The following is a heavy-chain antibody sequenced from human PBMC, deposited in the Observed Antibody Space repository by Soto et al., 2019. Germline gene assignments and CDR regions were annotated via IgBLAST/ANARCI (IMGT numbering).Heavy chain of an antibody. CDR3: AREYIAVAGMFDY. J-gene: IGHJ4*02. CDR2: IWYDGSNK. D-gene: IGHD6-19*01. V-gene: IGHV3-33*01. Sequence: GGSLRLSCAASGFTFSSYGMHWVRQAPGKGLEWVAVIWYDGSNKYYADSVKGRFTISRDNSKNTLYLQMNSLRAEDTAVYYCAREYIAVAGMFDYWGQGTLVTVSS. CDR1: GFTFSSYG.